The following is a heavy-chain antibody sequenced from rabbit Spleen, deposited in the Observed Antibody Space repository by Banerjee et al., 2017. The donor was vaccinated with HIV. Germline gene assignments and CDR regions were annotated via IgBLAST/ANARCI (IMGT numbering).Heavy chain of an antibody. CDR3: ARDTASSFSSYGMDL. CDR1: GFSFSSGYY. CDR2: IDGGNSGFT. Sequence: QSLEESGGGLVKPGASLTLTCKASGFSFSSGYYMCWVRQAPGKGLEWIACIDGGNSGFTYFASWAKGRFTCSKTSSTTVTLQMTSLTAADTATYFCARDTASSFSSYGMDLWGPGTLVTVS. V-gene: IGHV1S40*01. D-gene: IGHD8-1*01. J-gene: IGHJ6*01.